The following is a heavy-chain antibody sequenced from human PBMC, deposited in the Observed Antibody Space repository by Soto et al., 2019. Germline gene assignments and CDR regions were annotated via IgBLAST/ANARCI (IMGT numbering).Heavy chain of an antibody. V-gene: IGHV3-33*01. CDR3: ARDPGRWNPEYYFDY. D-gene: IGHD1-1*01. CDR1: GFTFRSYG. J-gene: IGHJ4*02. CDR2: IWYDGSNK. Sequence: PGGSLRLSCAASGFTFRSYGMHWVRQAPGKGLEWVAVIWYDGSNKYYADSVKGRFTISRDNSKNTLYLQMNSLRAEDTAVYYCARDPGRWNPEYYFDYWGQGTMVTVSS.